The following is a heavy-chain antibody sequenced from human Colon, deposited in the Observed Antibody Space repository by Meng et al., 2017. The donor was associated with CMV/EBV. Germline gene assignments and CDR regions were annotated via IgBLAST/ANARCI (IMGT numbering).Heavy chain of an antibody. Sequence: SSKTCDYTIMGYGFNWKGQEGGEGIRWMRWNRNYENNKNCGQKIQKGITMTTDRSKNTAYLEQRTVKDDDTTIYFCARAVDGGGSDPWGQGTLVTVSS. CDR1: DYTIMGYG. CDR2: NRNYENNK. J-gene: IGHJ5*02. D-gene: IGHD3-10*01. CDR3: ARAVDGGGSDP. V-gene: IGHV1-18*01.